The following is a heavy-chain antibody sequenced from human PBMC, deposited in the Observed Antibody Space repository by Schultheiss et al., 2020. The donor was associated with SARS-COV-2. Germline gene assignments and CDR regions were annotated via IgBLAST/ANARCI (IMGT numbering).Heavy chain of an antibody. CDR3: ASTVTTHDY. V-gene: IGHV3-66*01. CDR2: IYSGGST. D-gene: IGHD4-17*01. CDR1: GFTVSSNY. Sequence: GESLKISCAASGFTVSSNYMSWVRQAPGKGLEWVSVIYSGGSTYYADSVKGRFTISRDNAKNSLYLQMNSLRAEDTAVYYCASTVTTHDYWGQGTLVTVSS. J-gene: IGHJ4*02.